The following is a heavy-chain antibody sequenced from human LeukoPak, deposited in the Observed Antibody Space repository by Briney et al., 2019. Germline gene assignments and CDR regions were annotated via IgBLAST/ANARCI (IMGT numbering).Heavy chain of an antibody. CDR1: GFTFSSFA. V-gene: IGHV3-23*01. CDR3: AKGGSSWSRWDY. CDR2: ISSSGSGT. J-gene: IGHJ4*02. D-gene: IGHD6-13*01. Sequence: GGSLRLSCAASGFTFSSFAMSWVRQAPGKGLEWVSTISSSGSGTYYADSVKGRFTISRDNSDNALYLQMNSPRAEDSAVYFCAKGGSSWSRWDYWGQGTLVTVSS.